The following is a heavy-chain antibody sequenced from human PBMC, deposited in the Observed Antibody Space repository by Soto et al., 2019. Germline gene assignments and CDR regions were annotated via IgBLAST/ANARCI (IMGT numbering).Heavy chain of an antibody. CDR1: GFTLNNYA. CDR2: ISRGNAGT. D-gene: IGHD4-17*01. J-gene: IGHJ2*01. CDR3: AENGGPTGTSYWSFDL. V-gene: IGHV3-23*01. Sequence: EVQLLESGGGLVQPGGSLRLSCAASGFTLNNYAMTWVRQAPGKGLEWVSCISRGNAGTYYADSVKGRFTISRDSSKNTLSQQMSSRSAEDTAVLYCAENGGPTGTSYWSFDLWGRGTLVTVSS.